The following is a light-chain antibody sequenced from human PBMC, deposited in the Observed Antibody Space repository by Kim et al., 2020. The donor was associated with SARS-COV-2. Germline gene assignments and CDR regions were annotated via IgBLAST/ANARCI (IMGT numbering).Light chain of an antibody. CDR1: SSDVGNYNY. V-gene: IGLV2-11*01. Sequence: QSALTQPRSVSGSPGQSVTISCTGTSSDVGNYNYVSWYQQHPGKAPKFMIYEVSKRPSGVPDRFSGSKSGNTASLTISGLQAEDEADYYCCSYAGSYSWVFGGGTKLTVL. CDR2: EVS. CDR3: CSYAGSYSWV. J-gene: IGLJ3*02.